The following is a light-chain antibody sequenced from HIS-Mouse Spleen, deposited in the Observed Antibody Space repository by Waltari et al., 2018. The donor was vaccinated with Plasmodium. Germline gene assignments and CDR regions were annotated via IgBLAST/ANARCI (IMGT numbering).Light chain of an antibody. CDR1: KLGDKY. J-gene: IGLJ3*02. Sequence: SYELTQPPSVSVSPGPTASITCPGAKLGDKYACWYQQKPGQSPVLVIYQDSKRPSGIPERFSGSNSGNTATLTISGTQAMDEADYYCQAWDSSTWVFGGGTKLTVL. CDR3: QAWDSSTWV. CDR2: QDS. V-gene: IGLV3-1*01.